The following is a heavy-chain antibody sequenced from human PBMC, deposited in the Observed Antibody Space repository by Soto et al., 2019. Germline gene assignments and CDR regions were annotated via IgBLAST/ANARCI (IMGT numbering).Heavy chain of an antibody. CDR1: GGSISSSTYY. Sequence: QLQLQESGPGLVKPSETLSLTCTVSGGSISSSTYYWGWIRQPPGKGLEWIGTISSSGSTYYTPSLKSRVTISVDTSRSQFSLKLNSVTAADTAVYFCARRVVVIPTKFFDYWGQGSLVTVSS. J-gene: IGHJ4*02. V-gene: IGHV4-39*01. D-gene: IGHD2-21*01. CDR2: ISSSGST. CDR3: ARRVVVIPTKFFDY.